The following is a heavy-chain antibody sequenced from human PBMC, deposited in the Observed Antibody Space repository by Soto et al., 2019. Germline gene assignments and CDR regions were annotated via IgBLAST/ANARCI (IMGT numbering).Heavy chain of an antibody. V-gene: IGHV3-23*01. J-gene: IGHJ6*02. Sequence: EVQLLESGGGLVQPGGSLRLSCAASGFTFSNFAMSWVRQAPGKGLKWVSGIIGSGGSTYYADSVKGRFTISRDKSKTTLYLQMNSLRAEDTAIYYCAKEGGYSFGPGNYYGMDVWGQGTTVTVSS. D-gene: IGHD5-18*01. CDR3: AKEGGYSFGPGNYYGMDV. CDR2: IIGSGGST. CDR1: GFTFSNFA.